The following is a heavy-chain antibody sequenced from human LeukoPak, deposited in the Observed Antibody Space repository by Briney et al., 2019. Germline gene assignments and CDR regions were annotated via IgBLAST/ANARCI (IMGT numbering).Heavy chain of an antibody. CDR3: ARVRGGYCSSTSCSLGFGAFDI. CDR2: IKQDGSEK. D-gene: IGHD2-2*01. Sequence: GRSLRLSCAASGFTFSSYAMHWVRQAPGKGLEWVANIKQDGSEKDYVDSVKGRFTISRDNAKNSLYLQMNSLRAEDTAVYYCARVRGGYCSSTSCSLGFGAFDIWGQGTMVTVSS. V-gene: IGHV3-7*03. CDR1: GFTFSSYA. J-gene: IGHJ3*02.